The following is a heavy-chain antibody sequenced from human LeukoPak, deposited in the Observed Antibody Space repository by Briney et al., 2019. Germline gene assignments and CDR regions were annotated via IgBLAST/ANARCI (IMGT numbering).Heavy chain of an antibody. CDR2: IYTSGST. D-gene: IGHD5-24*01. CDR3: AREKVEMATITGIDY. CDR1: GGSISSYY. J-gene: IGHJ4*02. V-gene: IGHV4-4*07. Sequence: PSETLSLTCTVSGGSISSYYWSWIRQPAGKGLEWIGRIYTSGSTNYNPSLKSRVTISVDTSKNQFSLKLSSVTAADTAVYYCAREKVEMATITGIDYWGQGTLVTVSS.